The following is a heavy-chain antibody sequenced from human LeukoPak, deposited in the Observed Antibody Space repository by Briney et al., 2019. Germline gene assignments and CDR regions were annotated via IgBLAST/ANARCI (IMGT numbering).Heavy chain of an antibody. J-gene: IGHJ3*02. V-gene: IGHV3-74*01. D-gene: IGHD3-22*01. CDR1: GFTFSSYW. CDR2: INSDGSST. Sequence: PGVSLRLSCAASGFTFSSYWMQWVRQAPGQGLVWVLRINSDGSSTSYADSVKGRFTIPRDNAKNTLYLQMNSLRAEDTAVYYCARDWRNYYDTGDIWGQGTMVTVSS. CDR3: ARDWRNYYDTGDI.